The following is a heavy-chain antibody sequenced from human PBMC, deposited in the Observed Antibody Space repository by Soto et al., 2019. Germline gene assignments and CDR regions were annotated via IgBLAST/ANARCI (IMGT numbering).Heavy chain of an antibody. J-gene: IGHJ6*03. CDR1: GGSFSGYY. D-gene: IGHD3-10*01. CDR2: INHSGST. Sequence: PSETLSLTCAVYGGSFSGYYWSWIRQPPGKGLEWIGEINHSGSTNYNPSLKSRVTISVDTSKNQFSLKLSSVTAADTAVYYCARGGRITMVRGVPIRGNYYYYMDVWGKGTTVTVSS. V-gene: IGHV4-34*01. CDR3: ARGGRITMVRGVPIRGNYYYYMDV.